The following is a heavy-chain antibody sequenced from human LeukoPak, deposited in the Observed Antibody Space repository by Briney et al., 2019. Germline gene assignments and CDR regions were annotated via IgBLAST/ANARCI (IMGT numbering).Heavy chain of an antibody. V-gene: IGHV3-9*01. CDR2: ISWNSGSI. CDR1: GFTFDDYA. CDR3: AKSLAGYDSSGYYVPEGAFDI. Sequence: GGSLRLSCAASGFTFDDYAMHWVRQAPGKGLEWVSGISWNSGSIGYADSVKGRFTISRDNAKNSLYLQMNSLRAEDTALYYCAKSLAGYDSSGYYVPEGAFDIWGQGTMVTVSS. J-gene: IGHJ3*02. D-gene: IGHD3-22*01.